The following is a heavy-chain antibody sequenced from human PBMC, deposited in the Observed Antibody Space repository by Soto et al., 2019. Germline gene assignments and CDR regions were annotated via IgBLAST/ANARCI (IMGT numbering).Heavy chain of an antibody. CDR1: GGSISSSSYY. CDR3: AREQRLLDNFDY. CDR2: IYYSGST. D-gene: IGHD1-1*01. J-gene: IGHJ4*02. V-gene: IGHV4-30-4*08. Sequence: SLTCTVSGGSISSSSYYWGWIRQPPGKGLEWIGYIYYSGSTYYNPSLKSRVTISVDTSKNQFSLKLSSVTAADTAVYYCAREQRLLDNFDYWGQGTLVTVSS.